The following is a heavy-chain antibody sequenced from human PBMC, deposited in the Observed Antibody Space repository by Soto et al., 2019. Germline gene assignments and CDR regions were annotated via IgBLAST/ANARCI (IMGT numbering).Heavy chain of an antibody. J-gene: IGHJ3*01. CDR1: GFTFGNYW. Sequence: EVQLVESGGGLVQPGGSLRLSCAASGFTFGNYWMTWVRQAPGKGLEWVANIKGDGSPKSYLDSVRGRFTVSRDNAENSLFLQMNILRAEDTALYYCARDVSTGSSGYYLDAFDLWGQGTMVTVS. CDR2: IKGDGSPK. D-gene: IGHD6-25*01. CDR3: ARDVSTGSSGYYLDAFDL. V-gene: IGHV3-7*05.